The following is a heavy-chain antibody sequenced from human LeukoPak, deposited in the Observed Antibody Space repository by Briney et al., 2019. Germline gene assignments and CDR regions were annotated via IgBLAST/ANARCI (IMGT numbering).Heavy chain of an antibody. CDR3: ARGTGYSSGWYDSEGYYYYYMDV. CDR2: IIPIFGTA. V-gene: IGHV1-69*13. CDR1: GGTFSSYA. J-gene: IGHJ6*03. Sequence: GASVKVSCKASGGTFSSYAISWVRQAPGQGLEWMGGIIPIFGTANYAQKFQGRVTITVDESTSTAYMELSGLRSEDTAVYYCARGTGYSSGWYDSEGYYYYYMDVWGKGTTVTVSS. D-gene: IGHD6-19*01.